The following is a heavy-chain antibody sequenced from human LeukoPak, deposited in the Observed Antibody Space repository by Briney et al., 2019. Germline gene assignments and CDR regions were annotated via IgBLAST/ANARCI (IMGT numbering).Heavy chain of an antibody. Sequence: PSETLSLTCTVSGGSISSYYWSWIRQPAGKGLEWIGRIYTSGSTNYNPSLQSRVTMSVDTSKNQFSLKLSSVTAADTAVYYCARDIITMVRGRTGWFDPWGQGTLVTVSS. CDR2: IYTSGST. J-gene: IGHJ5*02. CDR3: ARDIITMVRGRTGWFDP. CDR1: GGSISSYY. V-gene: IGHV4-4*07. D-gene: IGHD3-10*01.